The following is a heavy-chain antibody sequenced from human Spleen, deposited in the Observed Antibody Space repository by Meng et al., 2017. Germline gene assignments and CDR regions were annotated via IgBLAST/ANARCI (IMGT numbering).Heavy chain of an antibody. J-gene: IGHJ4*02. D-gene: IGHD6-13*01. CDR3: ARGQLDFEY. CDR1: GLTFSSYT. V-gene: IGHV3-23*01. Sequence: GESLKISCAASGLTFSSYTMTWVRQAPGKGLEWVSGISASGDSTYYAASVKGRFTISRDNAKSSVHLQMNNLRAEDTAVYYCARGQLDFEYWGQGTLVTVSS. CDR2: ISASGDST.